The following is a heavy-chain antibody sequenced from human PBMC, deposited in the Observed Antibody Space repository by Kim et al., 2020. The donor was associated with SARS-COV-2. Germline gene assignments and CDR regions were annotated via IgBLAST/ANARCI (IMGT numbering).Heavy chain of an antibody. D-gene: IGHD6-25*01. CDR1: GGSFSGYY. CDR2: INHSGST. Sequence: SETLSLTCAVYGGSFSGYYWSWIRQPPGKGLEWIGEINHSGSTNYNPSLKSRVTISVDTSKNQFSLKLSSVTAADTAVYYCARSDGDGYSSGRFDYWGQGTLVTVSS. V-gene: IGHV4-34*01. J-gene: IGHJ4*02. CDR3: ARSDGDGYSSGRFDY.